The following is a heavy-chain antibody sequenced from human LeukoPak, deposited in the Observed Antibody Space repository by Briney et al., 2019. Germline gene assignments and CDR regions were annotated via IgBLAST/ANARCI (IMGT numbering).Heavy chain of an antibody. CDR1: GGTFSSYA. D-gene: IGHD7-27*01. V-gene: IGHV1-69*13. CDR3: ARGPPNWGMVGY. J-gene: IGHJ4*02. Sequence: ASVKVSCKASGGTFSSYAISWVRQAPGQGLEWMGGIISIFGTANYAQKFQGRVTITADESTSTAYMELSSLTFEDTAVYYCARGPPNWGMVGYWGQGTLVTVSS. CDR2: IISIFGTA.